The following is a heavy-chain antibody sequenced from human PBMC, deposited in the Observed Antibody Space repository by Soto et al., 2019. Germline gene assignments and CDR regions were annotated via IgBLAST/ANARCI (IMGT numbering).Heavy chain of an antibody. D-gene: IGHD3-9*01. J-gene: IGHJ6*03. CDR1: GGSISNFY. CDR2: VYYTGST. V-gene: IGHV4-59*08. Sequence: QVQLQESGPGLVRPSETLSLTCTVSGGSISNFYWSWIRQPPGKGLEWIGYVYYTGSTSYNPSLRRRVTPSADSSRGQFSLRLNSVTAADTAVYYCARTVLGPDLLADSFVDYYYYMDVWGQGTTVTVSS. CDR3: ARTVLGPDLLADSFVDYYYYMDV.